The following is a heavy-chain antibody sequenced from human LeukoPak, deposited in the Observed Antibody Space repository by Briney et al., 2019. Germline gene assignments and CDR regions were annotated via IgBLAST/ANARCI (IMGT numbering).Heavy chain of an antibody. CDR3: AKTMGSGWSDAFDI. V-gene: IGHV3-9*03. CDR2: ISWNSGSI. D-gene: IGHD6-19*01. Sequence: GGSLRLSCAASGFTFDDYAMHWVRQAPGKGLEWVSDISWNSGSIGYADSVKGRFTISRDNAKNSLYLQMNSLRAEDMALYYCAKTMGSGWSDAFDIWGQGTMVTVSS. J-gene: IGHJ3*02. CDR1: GFTFDDYA.